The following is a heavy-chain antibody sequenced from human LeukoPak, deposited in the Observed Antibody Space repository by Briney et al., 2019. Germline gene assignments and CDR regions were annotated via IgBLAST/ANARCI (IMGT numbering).Heavy chain of an antibody. CDR3: ARRYSSGAYFFDY. Sequence: ASVKVSCKTSGYTFTSYGISWVRQAPGQGLEWMGWIDSYNGNRKYAQKFQGRVTMTRNTSISTAYMELSSLRSEDTAVYYCARRYSSGAYFFDYWGQGTLVTVSS. V-gene: IGHV1-8*02. CDR1: GYTFTSYG. CDR2: IDSYNGNR. D-gene: IGHD6-19*01. J-gene: IGHJ4*02.